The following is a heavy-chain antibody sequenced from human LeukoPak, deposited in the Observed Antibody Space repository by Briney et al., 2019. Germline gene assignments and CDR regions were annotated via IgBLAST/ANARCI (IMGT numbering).Heavy chain of an antibody. V-gene: IGHV3-23*01. CDR3: AKVPGEHGVLDY. CDR2: ISGSGGST. J-gene: IGHJ4*02. Sequence: RCLRLSCAASGFTLSSDAMSWVRQAPGKGLEWVSAISGSGGSTYYADSVKGRFTISRDNSKNTLYLQMNSLRAEDTAVYYCAKVPGEHGVLDYWGRGTLVTVSS. D-gene: IGHD1/OR15-1a*01. CDR1: GFTLSSDA.